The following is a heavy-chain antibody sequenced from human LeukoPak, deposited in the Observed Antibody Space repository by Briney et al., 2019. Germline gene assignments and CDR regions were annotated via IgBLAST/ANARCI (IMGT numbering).Heavy chain of an antibody. CDR1: GFTFSDYN. Sequence: GGSLRLSCAASGFTFSDYNVNWVRQAPGKGLEWVSYITNGGSTIHHADSVKGRFTISRDNAKKTLYLQMNSLRAEDTAVYYCARSIGLTGGGVDVWGQGTTVTVSS. D-gene: IGHD3-9*01. CDR2: ITNGGSTI. CDR3: ARSIGLTGGGVDV. J-gene: IGHJ6*02. V-gene: IGHV3-11*01.